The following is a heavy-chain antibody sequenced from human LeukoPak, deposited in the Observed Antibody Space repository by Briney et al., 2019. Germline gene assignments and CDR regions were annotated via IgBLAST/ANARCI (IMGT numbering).Heavy chain of an antibody. V-gene: IGHV4-61*08. Sequence: SETLSLTCTVSGGSISSGGYYWSWIRQPPGKGLEWIGYIYYSGSTNYNPSLKSRVTMSVDTSKNQFSLKLSSVTAADTAVYYCARDYSSGWYKLDYWGQGTLVTVSS. D-gene: IGHD6-19*01. CDR2: IYYSGST. CDR1: GGSISSGGYY. J-gene: IGHJ4*02. CDR3: ARDYSSGWYKLDY.